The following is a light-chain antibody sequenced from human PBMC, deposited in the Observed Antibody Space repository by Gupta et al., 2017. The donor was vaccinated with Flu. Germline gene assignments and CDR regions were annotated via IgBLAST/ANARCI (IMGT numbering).Light chain of an antibody. CDR2: DAS. Sequence: EIVLTQFPVTLSLSPGERAILSCRAVQSVDTSLAWYQHKPGQAPRLLIYDASKRAPGTPVRFSGSGSGTHFTLTINSLQPEDSAVYYCRQRSNWPNTFGGGTKVEI. CDR1: QSVDTS. V-gene: IGKV3-11*01. J-gene: IGKJ4*01. CDR3: RQRSNWPNT.